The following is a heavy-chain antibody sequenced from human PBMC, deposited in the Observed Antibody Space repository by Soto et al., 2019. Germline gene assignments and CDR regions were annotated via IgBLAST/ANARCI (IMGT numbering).Heavy chain of an antibody. D-gene: IGHD2-8*02. V-gene: IGHV4-34*01. J-gene: IGHJ4*02. Sequence: QVQLQQWGAGLLKPSETLSLTCAVYGGSFSGYYWTWIRQPPGTGLEWIGEINHSGSTNYNPSLKNRVTISVDTSKNQFSLKLTSVTAAVTAVYYGARDKITGLFDYWGQGTLVTVSS. CDR2: INHSGST. CDR3: ARDKITGLFDY. CDR1: GGSFSGYY.